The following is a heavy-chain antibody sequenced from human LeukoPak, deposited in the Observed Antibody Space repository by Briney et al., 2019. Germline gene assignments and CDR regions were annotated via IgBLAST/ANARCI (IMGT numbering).Heavy chain of an antibody. CDR1: GFTFSSYW. Sequence: GGSLRLSCAASGFTFSSYWMHWVRQAPGEGLVWVSRINSDGSSTSYADSVKGRFTISRDNAKNTLYLQMNSLRAEDTAVYYCARVMDCGGDCGYYYYYGMDVWGQGTTVTVSS. CDR2: INSDGSST. CDR3: ARVMDCGGDCGYYYYYGMDV. V-gene: IGHV3-74*01. D-gene: IGHD2-21*02. J-gene: IGHJ6*02.